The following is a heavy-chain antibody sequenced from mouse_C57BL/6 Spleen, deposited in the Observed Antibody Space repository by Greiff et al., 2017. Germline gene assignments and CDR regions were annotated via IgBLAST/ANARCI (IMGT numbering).Heavy chain of an antibody. CDR1: GFSLTSYG. J-gene: IGHJ4*01. V-gene: IGHV2-6-1*01. CDR2: IWSDGST. D-gene: IGHD1-1*01. Sequence: QVQLKESGPGLVAPSQSLSITCTVSGFSLTSYGVHWVRQPPGKGLEWLVVIWSDGSTTYNSALNSRLSISKDNSKSQVFLKMNSLQTDDTAMYYCARHRDYGSSYGAMDYWGQGTSVTVSS. CDR3: ARHRDYGSSYGAMDY.